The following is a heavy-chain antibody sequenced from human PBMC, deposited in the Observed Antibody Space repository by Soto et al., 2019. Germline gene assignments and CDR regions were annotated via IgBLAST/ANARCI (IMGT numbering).Heavy chain of an antibody. CDR3: NTVHCTDSGGNYHFNMDV. Sequence: QVLLVQSGPEVKRPGASVKVSCKASGDTFSSFDISWVRQAPGQGPEWMGCISAHNGNTNFAQKFQGRVSLTTDTSVTTADMELGCLRCADAGVYFCNTVHCTDSGGNYHFNMDVWGTGTKVTVSS. J-gene: IGHJ6*03. CDR2: ISAHNGNT. D-gene: IGHD1-26*01. CDR1: GDTFSSFD. V-gene: IGHV1-18*04.